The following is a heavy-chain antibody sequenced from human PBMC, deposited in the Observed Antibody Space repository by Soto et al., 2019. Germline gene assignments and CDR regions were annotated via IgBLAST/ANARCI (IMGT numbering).Heavy chain of an antibody. CDR3: SPYYFDY. CDR2: IYHSGRT. Sequence: SETLSLTCAVSGGSISSGGYSWSWIRQPPGKGLEWIGYIYHSGRTYYNPSLKSRVTISVDRSKNQFSLKLSSVTAADTAVYYYSPYYFDYWGQGTLVTVSS. V-gene: IGHV4-30-2*01. CDR1: GGSISSGGYS. J-gene: IGHJ4*02.